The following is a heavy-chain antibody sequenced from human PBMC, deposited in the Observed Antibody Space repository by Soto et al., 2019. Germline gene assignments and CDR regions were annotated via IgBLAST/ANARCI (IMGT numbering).Heavy chain of an antibody. CDR1: GDSISNLDYF. Sequence: SETLSLTCSVSGDSISNLDYFWAWIRQPPGQALEYIGYIYKSATTYYNPSFESRVAISVDPSKSQFSLNVTSVTAADTAVYFCARGRYCLTGRCFPNWFDSWGQGALVTVSS. CDR3: ARGRYCLTGRCFPNWFDS. V-gene: IGHV4-30-4*01. D-gene: IGHD7-27*01. J-gene: IGHJ5*01. CDR2: IYKSATT.